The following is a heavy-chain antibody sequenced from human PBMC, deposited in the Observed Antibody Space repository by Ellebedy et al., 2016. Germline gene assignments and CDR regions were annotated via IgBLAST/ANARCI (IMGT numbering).Heavy chain of an antibody. V-gene: IGHV3-7*01. CDR2: IRHDGNAK. D-gene: IGHD6-19*01. CDR3: AREVSSGWYYFDN. J-gene: IGHJ4*02. CDR1: GFTFSVYW. Sequence: GESLKISXAASGFTFSVYWMSWVRQAPGKGLAWVANIRHDGNAKNYVDSVKGRFTISRDNAENSLYLQMNSLRAEDTAVYFCAREVSSGWYYFDNWGQGTLVTVSS.